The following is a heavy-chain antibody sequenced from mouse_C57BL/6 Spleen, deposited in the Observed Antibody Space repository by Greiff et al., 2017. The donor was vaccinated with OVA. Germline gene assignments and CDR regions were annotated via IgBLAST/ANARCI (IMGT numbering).Heavy chain of an antibody. CDR2: IYPGSGST. D-gene: IGHD1-1*01. V-gene: IGHV1-55*01. CDR1: GYTFTSYW. CDR3: ACSYYYGSSYGY. Sequence: QVQLQQPGAELVKPGASVKMSCKASGYTFTSYWITWVKQRPGQGLEWIADIYPGSGSTNYNEKFKSKATLTVDTSSSTAYMQLSSLTSEDSAVYYCACSYYYGSSYGYWGQGTTLTVSS. J-gene: IGHJ2*01.